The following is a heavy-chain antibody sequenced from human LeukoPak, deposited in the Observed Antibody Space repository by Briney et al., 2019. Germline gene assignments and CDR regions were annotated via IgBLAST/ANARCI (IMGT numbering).Heavy chain of an antibody. V-gene: IGHV4-59*01. CDR1: GGSISSYY. D-gene: IGHD3-10*01. CDR2: IYYSGST. Sequence: SETLSLTCTVSGGSISSYYWSWIRQPPGKGLEWIGYIYYSGSTNYNPSLKSRVTISVDTSKNQFSLKLSSVTAADTAVYYCARRQLLWFGTSNWFDPWGQGTLVTVSS. J-gene: IGHJ5*02. CDR3: ARRQLLWFGTSNWFDP.